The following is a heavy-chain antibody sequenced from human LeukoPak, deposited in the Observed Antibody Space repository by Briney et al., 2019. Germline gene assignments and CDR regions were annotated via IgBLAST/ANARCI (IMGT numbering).Heavy chain of an antibody. Sequence: PGGSLRLSCAPSGFTFSRYWMTWVWQTPGKGLEWVASIKDDGRQKYYVDSVKGRFTVSRDNAKSSAYLQMDSLRVEDTALYYCARDASRGFDTWGQGTLVTVSS. J-gene: IGHJ4*02. V-gene: IGHV3-7*01. D-gene: IGHD5-24*01. CDR2: IKDDGRQK. CDR3: ARDASRGFDT. CDR1: GFTFSRYW.